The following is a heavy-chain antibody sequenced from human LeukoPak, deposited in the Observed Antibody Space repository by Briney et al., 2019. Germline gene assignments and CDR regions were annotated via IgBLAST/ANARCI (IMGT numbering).Heavy chain of an antibody. CDR2: IYHSGST. CDR1: GYSISSGYY. V-gene: IGHV4-38-2*01. CDR3: ARLPVNITIFGVVIGHGDFDY. Sequence: PSEALSLTXAVSGYSISSGYYWGWIRQPPGKGLEWIGSIYHSGSTYYNPSLKSRVTISVDTSKNQFSLKLSSVTAADTAVYYCARLPVNITIFGVVIGHGDFDYWGQGTLVTVSS. J-gene: IGHJ4*02. D-gene: IGHD3-3*01.